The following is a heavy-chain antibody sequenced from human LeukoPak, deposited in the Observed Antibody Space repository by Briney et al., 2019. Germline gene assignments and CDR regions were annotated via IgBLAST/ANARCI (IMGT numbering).Heavy chain of an antibody. D-gene: IGHD1-26*01. CDR1: GGSFSGYY. V-gene: IGHV4-34*01. J-gene: IGHJ4*02. Sequence: PSETLSLTCAVYGGSFSGYYWSWIRQPPGKGLEWIGSIKYSGSTSYNPSLKSRVTISVDTSTNQFSLRLTSVTAADTAVYFCARPFSGSFSTYDYWGQGTLVTVSS. CDR3: ARPFSGSFSTYDY. CDR2: IKYSGST.